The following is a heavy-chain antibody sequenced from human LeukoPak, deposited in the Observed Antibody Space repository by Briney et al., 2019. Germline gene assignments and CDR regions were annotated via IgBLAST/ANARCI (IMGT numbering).Heavy chain of an antibody. J-gene: IGHJ4*02. Sequence: GGSLRLSCTASGFSFSVFWMHCVRQAPGKGLVWVSRIDADGGSTTYADSVKGRFTISRDNAKNTLYLQMNSLRAEDTAVYYCVRVVADWGSDYWGQGTLVTVSS. CDR3: VRVVADWGSDY. V-gene: IGHV3-74*01. CDR2: IDADGGST. CDR1: GFSFSVFW. D-gene: IGHD7-27*01.